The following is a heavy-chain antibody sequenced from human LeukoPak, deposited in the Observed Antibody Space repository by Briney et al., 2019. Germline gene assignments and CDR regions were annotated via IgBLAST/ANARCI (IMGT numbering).Heavy chain of an antibody. J-gene: IGHJ4*02. CDR3: ARVYYYYDSSGILTLYFDY. D-gene: IGHD3-22*01. CDR1: GYTFTSYY. Sequence: GASVNASCKTSGYTFTSYYMHWERQAPGQGLEWMGWVNPTSGGTNYAQKFQGRVTMTRDTSISTAYMELSRLRSDDTAVYYCARVYYYYDSSGILTLYFDYWGQGTLVTVSS. V-gene: IGHV1-2*02. CDR2: VNPTSGGT.